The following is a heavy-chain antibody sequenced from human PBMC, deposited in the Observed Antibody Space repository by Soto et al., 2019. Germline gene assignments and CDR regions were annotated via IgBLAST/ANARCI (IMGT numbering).Heavy chain of an antibody. Sequence: GGSLRLSCSASGFTFRSYAMNWIRQAPGKGLEYVSAITSNGGSTYYADSVKGRFTISRDNSKNTLYLQMSSLRAEDTAVYYCVKYYMGGGDYRRQGTLVTVSS. V-gene: IGHV3-64D*06. D-gene: IGHD1-26*01. CDR1: GFTFRSYA. CDR2: ITSNGGST. J-gene: IGHJ4*02. CDR3: VKYYMGGGDY.